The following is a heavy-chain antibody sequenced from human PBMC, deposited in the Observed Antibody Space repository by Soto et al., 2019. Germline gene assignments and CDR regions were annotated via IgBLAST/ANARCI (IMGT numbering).Heavy chain of an antibody. Sequence: QVQLVQSGAEVKKPGSSVKVSCKASGGTFSSYAISWVRQAPGQGLEWMGGIIPIFGTANYAQKFQDRVTIPADESTSTAYMELSSLRSEDTAVYYCASSVLRYFDSYLEAYCYGMDVWGQGNTVTGSS. CDR1: GGTFSSYA. CDR3: ASSVLRYFDSYLEAYCYGMDV. J-gene: IGHJ6*02. D-gene: IGHD3-9*01. CDR2: IIPIFGTA. V-gene: IGHV1-69*01.